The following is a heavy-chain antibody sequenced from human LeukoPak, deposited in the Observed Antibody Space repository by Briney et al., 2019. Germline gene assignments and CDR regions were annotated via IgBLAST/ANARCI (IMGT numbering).Heavy chain of an antibody. CDR1: GFSLSAYA. D-gene: IGHD3-9*01. J-gene: IGHJ4*02. V-gene: IGHV3-30-3*01. Sequence: PGGSLRLSCATSGFSLSAYAMHWVRQAPGKGLEWVAIISYDGDRKFYADSVKGRFTISRDISNSMVYLQMSSLRVEDTAMYYCARDGGTAYYYFDYWSQGTLVTVSS. CDR2: ISYDGDRK. CDR3: ARDGGTAYYYFDY.